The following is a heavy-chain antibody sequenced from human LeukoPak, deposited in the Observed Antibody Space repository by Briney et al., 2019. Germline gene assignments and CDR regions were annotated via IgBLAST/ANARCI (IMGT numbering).Heavy chain of an antibody. CDR2: INPGNGNT. CDR3: ARVHSTTWAGDY. Sequence: ASVKVSCKSSGYAFIRYTMHWVRQAPGQRFEWMGWINPGNGNTRFSQKFQGRVTLSADTSASTAYMELSSLISEDTAVYYCARVHSTTWAGDYWGQGTLVTVS. J-gene: IGHJ4*02. CDR1: GYAFIRYT. D-gene: IGHD6-13*01. V-gene: IGHV1-3*01.